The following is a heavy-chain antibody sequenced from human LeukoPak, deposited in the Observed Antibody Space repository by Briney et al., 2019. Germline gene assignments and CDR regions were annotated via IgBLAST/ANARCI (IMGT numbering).Heavy chain of an antibody. CDR3: ARLDLDTAMVL. D-gene: IGHD5-18*01. J-gene: IGHJ4*02. CDR1: GYSFISYW. CDR2: IDPSDSYT. V-gene: IGHV5-10-1*01. Sequence: GESLKISCRGSGYSFISYWINWGRRLPGKGLEWMGRIDPSDSYTNYNPSFQGHVTISADKSISTAYLQWSSLKASDTAMYYCARLDLDTAMVLWGQGTLVTVSS.